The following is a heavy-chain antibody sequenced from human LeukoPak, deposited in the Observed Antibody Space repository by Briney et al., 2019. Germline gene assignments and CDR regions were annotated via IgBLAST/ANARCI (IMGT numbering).Heavy chain of an antibody. CDR2: ISSSSSYI. J-gene: IGHJ4*02. CDR1: GFTFSSYS. V-gene: IGHV3-21*01. D-gene: IGHD1-26*01. CDR3: ARSREGEWELLRYFDY. Sequence: PGGSLRLSCAASGFTFSSYSMNWVRQAPGKGREGASPISSSSSYIYYADSVKGRFTISRDNAKNSLYLQMNSLRAEDTAVYYCARSREGEWELLRYFDYWGQGTLVTVSS.